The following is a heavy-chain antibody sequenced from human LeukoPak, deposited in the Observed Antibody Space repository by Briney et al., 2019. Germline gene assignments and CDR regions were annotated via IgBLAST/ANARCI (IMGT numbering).Heavy chain of an antibody. CDR2: IWYDGSNK. CDR3: AKARVGVVPAALDY. J-gene: IGHJ4*02. Sequence: AGGSLRLSCAASGFTFSSYGMHWVRQAPGKGLEWVAVIWYDGSNKYYADSVKGRFTISRDNSKNTLYLQMNSLRAEDTAVYYCAKARVGVVPAALDYWGQGTLVTVS. D-gene: IGHD2-2*01. V-gene: IGHV3-33*06. CDR1: GFTFSSYG.